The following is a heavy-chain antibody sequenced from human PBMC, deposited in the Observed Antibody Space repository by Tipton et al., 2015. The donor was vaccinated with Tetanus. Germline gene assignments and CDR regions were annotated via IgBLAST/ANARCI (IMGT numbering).Heavy chain of an antibody. CDR3: ARLTGSSPSCDSYYYYYVDV. J-gene: IGHJ6*03. CDR1: GDSIRSEDYY. D-gene: IGHD2-2*01. Sequence: LRLSCSVSGDSIRSEDYYWGWIRQSPGKGLEWLGYIYYSGSTYNNPSLKGRVCISLDASKNQFSLSLNSVTAADSATYYCARLTGSSPSCDSYYYYYVDVWGTATAVAVSS. CDR2: IYYSGST. V-gene: IGHV4-30-4*01.